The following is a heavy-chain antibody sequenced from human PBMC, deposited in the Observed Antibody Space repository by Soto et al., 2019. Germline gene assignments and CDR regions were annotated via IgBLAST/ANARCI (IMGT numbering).Heavy chain of an antibody. V-gene: IGHV1-69*06. CDR2: IIPIFGTA. Sequence: QVPLVQSGAEVKKPGSSVKVSCKASGGTFSSYAISWVRQAPGQGLEWMGGIIPIFGTANYAQKFQGRVTITADKSTSTAYMELSSLRSEDTAVYYCARVGSGIAAAGPGGYWGQGTLVTVSS. CDR3: ARVGSGIAAAGPGGY. CDR1: GGTFSSYA. J-gene: IGHJ4*02. D-gene: IGHD6-13*01.